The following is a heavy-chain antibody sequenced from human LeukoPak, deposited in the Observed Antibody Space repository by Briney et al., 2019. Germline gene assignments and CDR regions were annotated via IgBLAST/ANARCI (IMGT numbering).Heavy chain of an antibody. CDR3: ARDVRIVYYDRSPDY. Sequence: GGSLRLSCAASGFTFNRFGMHWVRQAPGKGLEWVAYIGHDGSNKYYADSVKGRFTISRDSSKNTLYLQMNSLRAEDTAVYYCARDVRIVYYDRSPDYWGQGTLVTVSS. D-gene: IGHD3-22*01. J-gene: IGHJ4*02. CDR2: IGHDGSNK. V-gene: IGHV3-30*02. CDR1: GFTFNRFG.